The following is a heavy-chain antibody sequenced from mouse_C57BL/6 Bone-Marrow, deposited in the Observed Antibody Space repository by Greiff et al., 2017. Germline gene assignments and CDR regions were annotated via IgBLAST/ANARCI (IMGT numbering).Heavy chain of an antibody. CDR3: VRGGWVPPFAY. J-gene: IGHJ3*01. V-gene: IGHV10-1*01. CDR1: GFSFNTYA. CDR2: IRSKSNNYAT. Sequence: EVQVVESGGGLVQPKGSLKLSCAASGFSFNTYAMNWVRQAPGKGLEWVARIRSKSNNYATYYADSVKDRFTISRDDSESMLYRQMNNLKTEDTAMYYCVRGGWVPPFAYWGQGTLVTVS. D-gene: IGHD2-3*01.